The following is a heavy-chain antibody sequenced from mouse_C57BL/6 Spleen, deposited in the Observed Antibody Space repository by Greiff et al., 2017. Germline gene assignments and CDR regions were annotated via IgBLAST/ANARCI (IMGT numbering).Heavy chain of an antibody. D-gene: IGHD4-1*01. CDR2: IYPGDGDT. CDR1: GYAFSSSW. Sequence: QVQLQQSGPELVKPGASVKISCKASGYAFSSSWLNWVKQRPGKGLEWIGRIYPGDGDTKYNGKFKGKATLTADNSSSTACMQLSSLTCEDSAVFFCAMWDEGYWGQGTSLTGSS. J-gene: IGHJ2*02. CDR3: AMWDEGY. V-gene: IGHV1-82*01.